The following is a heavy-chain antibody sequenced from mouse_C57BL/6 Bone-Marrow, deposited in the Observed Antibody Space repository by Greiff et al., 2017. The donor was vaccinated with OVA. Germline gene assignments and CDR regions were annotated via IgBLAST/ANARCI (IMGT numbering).Heavy chain of an antibody. V-gene: IGHV1-81*01. CDR3: ARSWYGSTWFAY. J-gene: IGHJ3*01. CDR2: IYPRSGNT. D-gene: IGHD1-1*01. CDR1: GYTFTSYG. Sequence: QVQLKESGAELARPGASVKLSCKASGYTFTSYGISWVKQRTGQGLEWIGEIYPRSGNTYYNEKFKGKATLTADKSSSTAYMELRSLTSEDSAVYFCARSWYGSTWFAYWGQGTLVTVSA.